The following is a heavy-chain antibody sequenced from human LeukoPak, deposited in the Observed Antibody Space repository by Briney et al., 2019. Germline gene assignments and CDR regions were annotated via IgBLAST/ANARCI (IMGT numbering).Heavy chain of an antibody. CDR3: ARMYYYDSSGYYNYYYYYYMDV. Sequence: ASVKVSCKASGGTFSSYAISWVRQAPGQGLEWMGGIIPIFGTTNYAQKFQDRVTITADKSTSTAYMELSSLRSEDTAVYYCARMYYYDSSGYYNYYYYYYMDVWGKGTTVTVSS. D-gene: IGHD3-22*01. CDR2: IIPIFGTT. J-gene: IGHJ6*03. V-gene: IGHV1-69*06. CDR1: GGTFSSYA.